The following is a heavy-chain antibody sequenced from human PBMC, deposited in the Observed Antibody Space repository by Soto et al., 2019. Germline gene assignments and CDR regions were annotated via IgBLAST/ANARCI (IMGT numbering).Heavy chain of an antibody. Sequence: PSETLSLTCTVSGGSISSTSYFWGWIRQPPGKALEWIGNSYYSGSPYYNPSLKSRVTISVDTSKNQFSLKLRSVTAADTAVYFCARLANYGSSSANFDHWGQGNLVTVSS. CDR1: GGSISSTSYF. D-gene: IGHD4-17*01. CDR2: SYYSGSP. J-gene: IGHJ4*02. V-gene: IGHV4-39*01. CDR3: ARLANYGSSSANFDH.